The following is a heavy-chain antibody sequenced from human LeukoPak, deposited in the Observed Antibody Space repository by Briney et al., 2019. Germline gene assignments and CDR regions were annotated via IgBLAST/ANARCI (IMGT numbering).Heavy chain of an antibody. V-gene: IGHV3-21*01. CDR3: ARTTSGWYDKLDAFDI. D-gene: IGHD6-19*01. Sequence: GGSLRLSCAASGFTFSSYSMNWVRQAPGKGLEWVSSISSSSSYIYYADSVKGRFTISRDNAENSLYLQMNSLRAEDTAVYYCARTTSGWYDKLDAFDIWGQGTLVTVSS. J-gene: IGHJ4*02. CDR1: GFTFSSYS. CDR2: ISSSSSYI.